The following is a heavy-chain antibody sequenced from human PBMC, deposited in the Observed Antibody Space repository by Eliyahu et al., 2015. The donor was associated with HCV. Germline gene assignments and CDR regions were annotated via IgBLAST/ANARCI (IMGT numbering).Heavy chain of an antibody. CDR3: AKAAEGTLTRLDV. V-gene: IGHV3-23*01. J-gene: IGHJ6*02. D-gene: IGHD6-25*01. CDR2: ISGSGDNT. Sequence: EVQLLESGGGLVQPGGSLXXSCAASGFTFNNYVXXWVRQAPGKGLEWVSAISGSGDNTWXADSVKGRFTISRDNSKNTLFLQMNSLRDEDTAIYYCAKAAEGTLTRLDVWGQGTTVTVSS. CDR1: GFTFNNYV.